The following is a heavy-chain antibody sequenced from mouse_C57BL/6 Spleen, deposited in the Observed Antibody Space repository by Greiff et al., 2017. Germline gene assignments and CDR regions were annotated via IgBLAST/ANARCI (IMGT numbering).Heavy chain of an antibody. Sequence: EVQLVESGPGLVKPSQSLSLTCSVTGYSITSGYYWNWIRQFPGNKLEWMGYISYDGSNNYNPSLKNRISITRDTSKNQFFLKLNSVTTEDTATYYCASNFYWYFDVWGTGTTVTVSS. V-gene: IGHV3-6*01. CDR2: ISYDGSN. J-gene: IGHJ1*03. CDR1: GYSITSGYY. CDR3: ASNFYWYFDV. D-gene: IGHD1-3*01.